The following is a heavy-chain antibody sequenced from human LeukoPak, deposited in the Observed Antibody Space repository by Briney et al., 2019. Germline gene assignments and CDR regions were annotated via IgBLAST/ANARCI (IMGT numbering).Heavy chain of an antibody. CDR1: GFTFDDYA. V-gene: IGHV3-9*01. J-gene: IGHJ4*02. CDR3: AKAHYGELDY. CDR2: ISWNSGSI. Sequence: SLRLSCAASGFTFDDYAMHWVRQAPGKGLEWVSGISWNSGSIGYADSVKGRFTISRDNAKNSLYLQMNSLRAEDTALYYCAKAHYGELDYWGQGTPVTVSS. D-gene: IGHD4-17*01.